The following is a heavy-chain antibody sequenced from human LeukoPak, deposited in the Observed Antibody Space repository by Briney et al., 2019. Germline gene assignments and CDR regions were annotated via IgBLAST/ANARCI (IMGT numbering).Heavy chain of an antibody. Sequence: PGGSLRLSCAASGFTFDDYAMHWVRQAPGKGLEWVSGISWNSGSIGYADSVKGRFTISRDNSKNTLYLQMNSLRAEDTAVYYCASDCGGNCYIDYWGQGTLVTVSS. V-gene: IGHV3-9*01. CDR3: ASDCGGNCYIDY. D-gene: IGHD2-21*02. CDR1: GFTFDDYA. CDR2: ISWNSGSI. J-gene: IGHJ4*02.